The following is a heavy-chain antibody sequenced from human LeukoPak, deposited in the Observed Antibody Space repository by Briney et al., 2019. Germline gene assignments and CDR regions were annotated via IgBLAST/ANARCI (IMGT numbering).Heavy chain of an antibody. J-gene: IGHJ5*02. CDR2: IYTSGST. CDR3: ARVGLGATIGWFDP. Sequence: SETLSLTCTVSGGSISSYYWSWIRQPAGKGLEWIGRIYTSGSTNYNPSLKSRVTMSVDTSKNQFSLKLSSVTAADTAVYYCARVGLGATIGWFDPWGQGTLVTVSS. V-gene: IGHV4-4*07. CDR1: GGSISSYY. D-gene: IGHD1-26*01.